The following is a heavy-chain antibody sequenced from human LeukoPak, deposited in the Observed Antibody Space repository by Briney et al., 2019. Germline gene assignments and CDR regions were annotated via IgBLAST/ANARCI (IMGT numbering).Heavy chain of an antibody. CDR1: GDSISSGNYH. CDR3: ARPKYYYETGAFAV. J-gene: IGHJ3*01. Sequence: PSETLSLTCTVSGDSISSGNYHWSWIRQRPGKGLEWIGYIHNSGDTFYNPSLKSRVTMSLGASTNQFSLKVTSVTAADTAVYFCARPKYYYETGAFAVWGQGTMVTVSS. D-gene: IGHD3-22*01. V-gene: IGHV4-31*03. CDR2: IHNSGDT.